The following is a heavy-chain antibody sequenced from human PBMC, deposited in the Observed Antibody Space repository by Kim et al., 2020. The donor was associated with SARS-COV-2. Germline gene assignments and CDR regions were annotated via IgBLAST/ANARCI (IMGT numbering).Heavy chain of an antibody. CDR2: IYYSGST. V-gene: IGHV4-59*01. CDR1: GGSISSYY. J-gene: IGHJ3*02. D-gene: IGHD3-16*01. CDR3: ARVGFGPRPAIHAFDI. Sequence: SETLSLTCTVSGGSISSYYWSWIRQPPGKGLEWIGYIYYSGSTNYNPSLKSRVTISVDTSKNQFSLKLSSVAAADTAVYYCARVGFGPRPAIHAFDIWGQGTMVTVSS.